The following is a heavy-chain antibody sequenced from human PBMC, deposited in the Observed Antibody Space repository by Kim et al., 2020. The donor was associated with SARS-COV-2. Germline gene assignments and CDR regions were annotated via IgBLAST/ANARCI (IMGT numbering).Heavy chain of an antibody. J-gene: IGHJ4*02. D-gene: IGHD3-16*01. CDR3: SRDGGPWGSTRY. Sequence: KTTSVKGRFTISSDDSKSTTYLQMKSLKTEDTAVYYCSRDGGPWGSTRYWGQGTLVTVSS. V-gene: IGHV3-49*01.